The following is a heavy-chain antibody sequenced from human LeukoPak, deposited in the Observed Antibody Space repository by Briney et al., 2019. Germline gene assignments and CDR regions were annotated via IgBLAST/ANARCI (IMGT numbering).Heavy chain of an antibody. V-gene: IGHV1-18*01. J-gene: IGHJ4*02. D-gene: IGHD1-26*01. CDR1: GYTFTSYG. CDR2: IGAYNGNT. CDR3: ARDPKSGSYMVRSHLLNLNY. Sequence: ASVKVSCKASGYTFTSYGISWVRQAPGQGLEWMGWIGAYNGNTNYAQKLQGRVTMTTDTSTSTAYMELRSLRSDDTAVYYCARDPKSGSYMVRSHLLNLNYWGQGTLVTVSS.